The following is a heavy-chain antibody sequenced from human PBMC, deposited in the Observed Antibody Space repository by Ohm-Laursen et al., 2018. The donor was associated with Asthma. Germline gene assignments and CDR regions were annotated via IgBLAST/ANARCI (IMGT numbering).Heavy chain of an antibody. D-gene: IGHD3-3*02. V-gene: IGHV1-18*04. CDR3: ARDTRIFGVVMDLDY. CDR1: GYTFTSYG. J-gene: IGHJ4*02. Sequence: ASVKVSCKASGYTFTSYGISWVRQAPGQGLEWMGWISAYNGNTNYAQKLQGRVTMTTDTSTSTAYMELRSLRSDDTAVYYCARDTRIFGVVMDLDYWGQGTLVTVSS. CDR2: ISAYNGNT.